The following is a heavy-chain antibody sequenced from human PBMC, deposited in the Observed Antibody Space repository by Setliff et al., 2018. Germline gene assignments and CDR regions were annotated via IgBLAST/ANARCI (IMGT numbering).Heavy chain of an antibody. D-gene: IGHD3-10*01. CDR3: ARGAKRYYYYYMGV. CDR2: MYTDGSST. J-gene: IGHJ6*03. V-gene: IGHV3-74*01. CDR1: AFTFSRYS. Sequence: GGSLRLSCVASAFTFSRYSMNWVRQAPGKGLVWVSRMYTDGSSTYYADSVKGRFTISRDNAKNSLYLQMNSLRAEDTALYYCARGAKRYYYYYMGVWGKGTTVTVSS.